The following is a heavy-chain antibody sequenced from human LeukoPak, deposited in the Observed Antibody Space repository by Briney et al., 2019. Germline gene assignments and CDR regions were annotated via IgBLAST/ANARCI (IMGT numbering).Heavy chain of an antibody. CDR1: GGSISSYY. J-gene: IGHJ4*02. D-gene: IGHD6-13*01. Sequence: KASETLSLTCTVSGGSISSYYWSWIRQPPGKGLEWIGEINHSGSTNYNPSLKSRVTISVDTSKNQFSLKLSSVTAADTAVYYCARGSGIAAAGTHDYWGQGTLVTVSS. CDR2: INHSGST. CDR3: ARGSGIAAAGTHDY. V-gene: IGHV4-34*01.